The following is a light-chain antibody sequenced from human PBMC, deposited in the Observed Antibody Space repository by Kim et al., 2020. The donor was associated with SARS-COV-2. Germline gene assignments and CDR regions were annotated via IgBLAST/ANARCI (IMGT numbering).Light chain of an antibody. Sequence: DIQMTQSPSSLSASVGDRVTITCRASQSIGKYLSWYQQKPGKAPKALINDASRLQSGVSSRFSGSGSGTDFSLTINSLQPEDFATYFCQQTYSVPQTFGPGTKVDIK. J-gene: IGKJ1*01. CDR3: QQTYSVPQT. CDR2: DAS. V-gene: IGKV1-39*01. CDR1: QSIGKY.